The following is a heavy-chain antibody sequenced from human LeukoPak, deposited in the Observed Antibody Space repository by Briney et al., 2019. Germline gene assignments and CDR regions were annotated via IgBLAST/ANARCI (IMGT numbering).Heavy chain of an antibody. D-gene: IGHD3-16*02. Sequence: SVKVSCKASGGTFDRYAISWVRQAPGQGLEWMCGIAPIFGTPNYAQNFQGRVTITTDESTSTAYMELSSLRSDDTAVYYCASHFRSNHYYFYYMDVWGTGTTVTVSS. CDR3: ASHFRSNHYYFYYMDV. CDR1: GGTFDRYA. J-gene: IGHJ6*03. V-gene: IGHV1-69*05. CDR2: IAPIFGTP.